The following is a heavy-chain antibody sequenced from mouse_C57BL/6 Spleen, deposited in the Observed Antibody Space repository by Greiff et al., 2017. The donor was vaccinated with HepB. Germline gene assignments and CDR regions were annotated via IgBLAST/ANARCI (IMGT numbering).Heavy chain of an antibody. D-gene: IGHD4-1*01. CDR1: GFTFSSYA. CDR2: ISSGGDYI. J-gene: IGHJ2*01. Sequence: EVKVVESGEGLVKPGGSLKLSCAASGFTFSSYAMSWVRQTPEKRLEWVAYISSGGDYIYYADTVKGRFTISRDNARNTLYLQMSSLKSEDTAMYYCTRALLHWGLFDYWGQGTTLTVSS. V-gene: IGHV5-9-1*02. CDR3: TRALLHWGLFDY.